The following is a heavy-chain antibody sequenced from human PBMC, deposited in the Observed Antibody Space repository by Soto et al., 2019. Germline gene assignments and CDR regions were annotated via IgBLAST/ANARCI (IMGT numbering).Heavy chain of an antibody. Sequence: QVRLQESGPGLVKPSETLSLTCTVYGASISRYYWSWIRQSPGKGLEWIGYLYNTGSTIYNPSLKSRVTISVDASKKQFSLKMISVTAADTAVYYCEKDLWGYCGFDGYPLDVGGQGTTVTVSS. CDR3: EKDLWGYCGFDGYPLDV. J-gene: IGHJ6*02. V-gene: IGHV4-59*01. CDR2: LYNTGST. CDR1: GASISRYY. D-gene: IGHD2-21*01.